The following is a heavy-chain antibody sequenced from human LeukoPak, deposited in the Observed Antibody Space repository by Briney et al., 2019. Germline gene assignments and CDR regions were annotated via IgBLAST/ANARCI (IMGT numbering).Heavy chain of an antibody. Sequence: GGSLRLSCAASGFTFDDYAMHWVRQAPGKGLEWVSGISWNSGSIGYADSVKGRFTISRDNAKNSLYLQMSSLRAEDTALYYCAKATRLGYGDYEGYYFDYWGQGTLVTVSS. V-gene: IGHV3-9*01. CDR1: GFTFDDYA. D-gene: IGHD4-17*01. CDR2: ISWNSGSI. J-gene: IGHJ4*02. CDR3: AKATRLGYGDYEGYYFDY.